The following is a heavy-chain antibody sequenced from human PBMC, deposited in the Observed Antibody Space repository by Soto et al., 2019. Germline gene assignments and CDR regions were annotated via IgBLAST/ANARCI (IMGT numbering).Heavy chain of an antibody. V-gene: IGHV1-69*01. CDR1: GGTFSSYA. Sequence: QVQLVQSGAEVKKPGSSVKVSCKASGGTFSSYAISWVRQAPGQGLEWMGGIIPICGTANYAQKFQGRVTITADESTSTAYMELSSLRSEDTAVYYCARSSSSWYYFSKNNWFDPWGQGTLVTVSS. J-gene: IGHJ5*02. CDR3: ARSSSSWYYFSKNNWFDP. D-gene: IGHD6-13*01. CDR2: IIPICGTA.